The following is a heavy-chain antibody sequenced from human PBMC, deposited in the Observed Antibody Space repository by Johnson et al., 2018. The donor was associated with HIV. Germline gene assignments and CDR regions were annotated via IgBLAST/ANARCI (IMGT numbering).Heavy chain of an antibody. J-gene: IGHJ3*02. CDR3: AREGYSGTYFSAFDI. Sequence: QVLLVESGGGLVKPGGSLRLSCAVSGFTFSDYYVSWIRQAPGKGLEWVSYISGSGSPIYYTDSVKGRFTISRDNARNSLDLQMHSLRVEDTAVYYCAREGYSGTYFSAFDIWGRGTLVTVSS. CDR2: ISGSGSPI. V-gene: IGHV3-11*04. CDR1: GFTFSDYY. D-gene: IGHD1-1*01.